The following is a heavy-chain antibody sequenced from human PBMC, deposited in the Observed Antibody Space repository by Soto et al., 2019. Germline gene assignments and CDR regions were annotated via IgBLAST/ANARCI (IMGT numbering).Heavy chain of an antibody. V-gene: IGHV3-23*01. CDR2: ISGSGGST. J-gene: IGHJ6*03. D-gene: IGHD6-6*01. CDR1: GFTFSSYA. Sequence: GGSLRLSCAASGFTFSSYAMSWVRQAPGKGLEWVSAISGSGGSTYYADSVKGRFTISRDNSKNTLYLQMNSLRAEDTAVYYCAKGSSSSSQYYYYYMDVWGKGTTVTVSS. CDR3: AKGSSSSSQYYYYYMDV.